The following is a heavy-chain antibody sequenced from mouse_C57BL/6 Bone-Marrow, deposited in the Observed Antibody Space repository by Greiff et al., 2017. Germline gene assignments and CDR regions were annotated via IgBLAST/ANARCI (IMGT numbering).Heavy chain of an antibody. CDR3: ARCNWDWYFDV. V-gene: IGHV1-81*01. Sequence: VKLMESGAELARPGASVKLSCKASGYTFTSYGISWVKQRTGQGLEWIGEIYPRSGNTYYNEKFKGKATLTADKSSSTAYMELRSLTSEDSAVYFCARCNWDWYFDVWGTGTTVTVSS. CDR2: IYPRSGNT. CDR1: GYTFTSYG. J-gene: IGHJ1*03. D-gene: IGHD4-1*01.